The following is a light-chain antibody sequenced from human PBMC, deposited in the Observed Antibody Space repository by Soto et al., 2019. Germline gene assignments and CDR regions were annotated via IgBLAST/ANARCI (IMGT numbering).Light chain of an antibody. CDR3: QQSYSTWT. J-gene: IGKJ1*01. CDR2: GAS. Sequence: DIQMTQSPSSLSASVGDRVTITCRTSQSISKYLNWYQQKPGKAPKVLIYGASSLQSGVPSRFSGSGSGTDFTLTISSLQPGDLATYYCQQSYSTWTFGQGTKVEMK. CDR1: QSISKY. V-gene: IGKV1-39*01.